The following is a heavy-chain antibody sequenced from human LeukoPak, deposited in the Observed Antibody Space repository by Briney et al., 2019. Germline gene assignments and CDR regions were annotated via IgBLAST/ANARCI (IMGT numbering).Heavy chain of an antibody. CDR1: GFTFSNYG. V-gene: IGHV3-30*02. CDR3: AKDLSSGWYAGPILA. CDR2: IRYDESNK. J-gene: IGHJ5*02. D-gene: IGHD6-19*01. Sequence: PGGSLRLSCVASGFTFSNYGMHWVRQAPGKGLEWVASIRYDESNKYYADSVKGRFTISRDNSKNTLYLQMKSLRPEDTAVYYCAKDLSSGWYAGPILAWGQGTLVTVSS.